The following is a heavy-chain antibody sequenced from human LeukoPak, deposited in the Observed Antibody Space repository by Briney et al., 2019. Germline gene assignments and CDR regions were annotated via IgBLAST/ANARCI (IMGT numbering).Heavy chain of an antibody. CDR1: GYSISSGYY. CDR2: IYHSGST. Sequence: SETLSLTCAVSGYSISSGYYWGWIRQPPGKGLEWIGSIYHSGSTYYNPSLKSRVTISVDTSKSQFSLKLSSVTAADTAVYYCARCRGPLDSRGYLSDYYYYMDFWGKGTTVTVSS. D-gene: IGHD3-22*01. CDR3: ARCRGPLDSRGYLSDYYYYMDF. J-gene: IGHJ6*03. V-gene: IGHV4-38-2*01.